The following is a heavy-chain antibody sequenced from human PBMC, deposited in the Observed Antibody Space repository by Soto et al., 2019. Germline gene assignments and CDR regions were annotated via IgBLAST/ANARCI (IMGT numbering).Heavy chain of an antibody. Sequence: EVQLVESGGGLVQPGGSLRLSCAVSAFSFSDHYVDWVRHAPGKGLEWVGRSRNKANRYSTEYAACVKGRFTISSDDSENSLYLHMNSLKTEDTAVYYCARYNESYRRCLDYWGQGTLVTVSS. J-gene: IGHJ4*02. D-gene: IGHD1-26*01. V-gene: IGHV3-72*01. CDR2: SRNKANRYST. CDR3: ARYNESYRRCLDY. CDR1: AFSFSDHY.